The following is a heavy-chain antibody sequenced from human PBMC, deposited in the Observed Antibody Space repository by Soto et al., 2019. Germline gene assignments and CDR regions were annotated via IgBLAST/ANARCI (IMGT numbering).Heavy chain of an antibody. V-gene: IGHV1-18*04. D-gene: IGHD5-18*01. J-gene: IGHJ4*02. CDR2: ISAYNGNT. CDR1: GYTFTSYG. Sequence: ASVKVSCKASGYTFTSYGISWVRQAPGQGLEWMGWISAYNGNTNYAQKLQGRVTISMDTSKNQFSLKLSSVTTADTAVYYCARVGGYSYGDFGYWGQGALVTVSS. CDR3: ARVGGYSYGDFGY.